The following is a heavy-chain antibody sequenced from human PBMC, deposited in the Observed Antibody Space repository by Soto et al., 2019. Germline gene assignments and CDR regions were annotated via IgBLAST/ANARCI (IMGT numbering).Heavy chain of an antibody. CDR1: GYTFSSYY. V-gene: IGHV1-46*01. J-gene: IGHJ4*02. D-gene: IGHD5-12*01. CDR3: ARAGTGHNSGWTSELGY. CDR2: INPSGVKT. Sequence: QVQLVQSGAELRKPGASVKVSWKASGYTFSSYYVHWVRQAPGQGREWTGLINPSGVKTTYAQKCQGRVTMTRDTATTTVYMELSGLRSEDTAVYYCARAGTGHNSGWTSELGYWGQGTLVTFSS.